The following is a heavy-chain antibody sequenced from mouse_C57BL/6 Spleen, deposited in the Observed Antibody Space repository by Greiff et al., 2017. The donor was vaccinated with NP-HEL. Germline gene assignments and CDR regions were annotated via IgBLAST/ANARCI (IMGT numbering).Heavy chain of an antibody. Sequence: QVQLQHSGAELVRPGASVTLSCKASGYTFTDYEMHWVKQTPVHGLEWIGAIDPETGGTAYNQKFKGKAILTADKSSSTAYMELRSLTSEDSAVYYCTRGGYYPSMDYWGQGTSVTVSS. V-gene: IGHV1-15*01. J-gene: IGHJ4*01. CDR1: GYTFTDYE. CDR2: IDPETGGT. CDR3: TRGGYYPSMDY. D-gene: IGHD2-3*01.